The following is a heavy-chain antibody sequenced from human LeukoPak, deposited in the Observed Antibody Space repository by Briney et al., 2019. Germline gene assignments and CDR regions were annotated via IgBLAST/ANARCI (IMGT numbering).Heavy chain of an antibody. V-gene: IGHV3-23*01. CDR1: GFTFSSYA. J-gene: IGHJ2*01. CDR2: VSNSGGNT. CDR3: AKDRVNWYFDV. D-gene: IGHD3-10*01. Sequence: GGSLRLSCAASGFTFSSYAMVWVRQTPGKGLEWVSTVSNSGGNTFYADSVKGRFTISRDNSKNTLYLQMNSLRAEDTAVYYCAKDRVNWYFDVWGRGTLVTVSS.